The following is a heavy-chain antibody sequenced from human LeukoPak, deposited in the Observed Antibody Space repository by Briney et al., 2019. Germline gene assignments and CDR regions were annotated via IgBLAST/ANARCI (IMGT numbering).Heavy chain of an antibody. Sequence: GGSLRLSCAASGFTPSSYALNWVRQAPGKGLEWVATVSGSGDRMYHADSVKGRFTISRDNSKNTIYLQMNSLRAEDTALYYCAKVYGSGSYYTSRGAFDIWGQGTMVTVSS. J-gene: IGHJ3*02. V-gene: IGHV3-23*01. CDR3: AKVYGSGSYYTSRGAFDI. D-gene: IGHD3-10*01. CDR2: VSGSGDRM. CDR1: GFTPSSYA.